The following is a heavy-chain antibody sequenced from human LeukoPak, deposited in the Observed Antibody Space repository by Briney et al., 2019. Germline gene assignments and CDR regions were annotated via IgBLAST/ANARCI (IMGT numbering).Heavy chain of an antibody. CDR3: ARSDTAMVTFDY. Sequence: GGSLRLSCAASGFTFSSYGMHWVRQAPGKGLEWVAVIWYDGSNKYYADSVKGRFTISRDNSKNTLYLQMNSLRAEDTAVYYCARSDTAMVTFDYWGQGTLVTVSS. J-gene: IGHJ4*02. CDR1: GFTFSSYG. V-gene: IGHV3-33*01. CDR2: IWYDGSNK. D-gene: IGHD5-18*01.